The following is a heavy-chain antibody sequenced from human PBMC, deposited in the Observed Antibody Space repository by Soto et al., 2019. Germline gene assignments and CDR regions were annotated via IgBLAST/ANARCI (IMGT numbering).Heavy chain of an antibody. V-gene: IGHV3-23*01. D-gene: IGHD2-2*01. CDR1: GFTFSSYA. CDR2: ISGSGGST. J-gene: IGHJ6*02. Sequence: GGSLRLSCAASGFTFSSYAMSWVRQAPGKGLEWVSAISGSGGSTYYADSVKGRFTISRDNSKNTLYLQMNSLRAEDTAVYYCAAVVVPAAMPYTYYYYGMDVWGQGTTVTVSS. CDR3: AAVVVPAAMPYTYYYYGMDV.